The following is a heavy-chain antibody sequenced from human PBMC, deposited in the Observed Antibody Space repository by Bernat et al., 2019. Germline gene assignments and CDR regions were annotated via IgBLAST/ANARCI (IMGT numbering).Heavy chain of an antibody. CDR3: AKASDRLRYFDWLFYFDY. CDR2: IKSKTDGGTT. D-gene: IGHD3-9*01. V-gene: IGHV3-15*07. Sequence: EVQLVESGGGLVKPGGSLRLSCAASGFTFSNAWMNWVRQAPGKGLEWVGRIKSKTDGGTTDYAAPVKGRFTISRDDSKNTLYLQMNSLRAEDTAVYYCAKASDRLRYFDWLFYFDYWGQGTLVTVSS. CDR1: GFTFSNAW. J-gene: IGHJ4*02.